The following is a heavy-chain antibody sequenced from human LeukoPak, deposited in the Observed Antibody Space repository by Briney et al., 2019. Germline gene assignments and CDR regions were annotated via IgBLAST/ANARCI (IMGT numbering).Heavy chain of an antibody. J-gene: IGHJ6*02. D-gene: IGHD6-25*01. V-gene: IGHV1-46*01. CDR1: GYTFTSYY. Sequence: GASMKVSCKASGYTFTSYYMHWVRQAPGQGLEWMGIINPSGGSTSYAQKFQGRVTMTRDMSTSTAYMEVSSLRSEDTAVYYCARARVAADFYFYYGMDVWAQGPTVTVS. CDR3: ARARVAADFYFYYGMDV. CDR2: INPSGGST.